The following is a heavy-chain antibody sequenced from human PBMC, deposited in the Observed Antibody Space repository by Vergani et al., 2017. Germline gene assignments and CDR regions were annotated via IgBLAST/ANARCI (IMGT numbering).Heavy chain of an antibody. CDR1: GASIRSSNYY. CDR2: FYYSGIT. J-gene: IGHJ5*02. CDR3: ARHSTVEWLVKLGWIDP. V-gene: IGHV4-39*01. D-gene: IGHD6-19*01. Sequence: QLQLQESGPGLVKPSATLSLTCSVSGASIRSSNYYWGWIRQPPGKGLEWIASFYYSGITYYNPYLKRLVTISVDTSKNQFSLKLSSVTAADTAVYFCARHSTVEWLVKLGWIDPWGQGILVTVSS.